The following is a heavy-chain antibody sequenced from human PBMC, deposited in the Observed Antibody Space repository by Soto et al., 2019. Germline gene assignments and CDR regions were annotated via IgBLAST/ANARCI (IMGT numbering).Heavy chain of an antibody. D-gene: IGHD3-10*01. Sequence: SSETLSLTCNVSGGSIGSGGYYWSWIRQHPGKGLEWIGYIYYSGGTFYNPSLESRLAMSVDTSRNQFSLKLRSVTAADTAIYYCARDSGTGDLDYWGQGTLVTVSS. CDR2: IYYSGGT. CDR1: GGSIGSGGYY. J-gene: IGHJ4*02. V-gene: IGHV4-31*03. CDR3: ARDSGTGDLDY.